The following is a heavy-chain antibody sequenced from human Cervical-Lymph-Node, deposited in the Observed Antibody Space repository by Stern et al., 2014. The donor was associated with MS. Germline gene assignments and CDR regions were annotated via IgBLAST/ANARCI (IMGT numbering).Heavy chain of an antibody. J-gene: IGHJ4*02. CDR2: LNPSSGDT. CDR1: GYIFTAYY. CDR3: ARSITVTPLEY. Sequence: QLVQSGAEVKKPGASVKVSCKASGYIFTAYYIHWVRQAPGKGLAWMGRLNPSSGDTDFAQRCQGRVTLTRDTSITTAYLELTKLTSDDTAIYYCARSITVTPLEYWGQGTLVTVSS. D-gene: IGHD4-17*01. V-gene: IGHV1-2*06.